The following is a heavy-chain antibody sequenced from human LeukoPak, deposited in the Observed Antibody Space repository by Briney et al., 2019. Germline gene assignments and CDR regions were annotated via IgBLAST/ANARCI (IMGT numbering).Heavy chain of an antibody. J-gene: IGHJ6*03. V-gene: IGHV3-53*04. CDR2: IYSDDRA. Sequence: GGSLRLSCVASGFTVSRNVMSWVRQAPGKGLEWVSLIYSDDRAFYADSVKGRFTISRNKSKNTLFLQMSSLKPEDTAIYYCARDLAGFEEPRYYYYMDVWGKGTTVTVSS. D-gene: IGHD1-14*01. CDR1: GFTVSRNV. CDR3: ARDLAGFEEPRYYYYMDV.